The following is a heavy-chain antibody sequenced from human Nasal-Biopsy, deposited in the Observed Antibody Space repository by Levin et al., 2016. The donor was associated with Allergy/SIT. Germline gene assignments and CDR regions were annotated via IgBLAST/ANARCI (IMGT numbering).Heavy chain of an antibody. V-gene: IGHV3-9*01. J-gene: IGHJ4*02. CDR2: ITWHSRTI. Sequence: SLKISCAASGFTFDDYAMHWVRQVPGKGLDWVAGITWHSRTIGYAASVKGRFIISRDNAKNSLFLQMNSLRAEDTALYYCAKNTWAGYTSGWDYFDSWGQGTLVAVSS. D-gene: IGHD6-19*01. CDR1: GFTFDDYA. CDR3: AKNTWAGYTSGWDYFDS.